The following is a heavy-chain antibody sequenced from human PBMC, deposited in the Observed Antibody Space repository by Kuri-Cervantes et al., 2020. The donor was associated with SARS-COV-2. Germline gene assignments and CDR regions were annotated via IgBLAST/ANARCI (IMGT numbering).Heavy chain of an antibody. V-gene: IGHV4-39*01. Sequence: SETLSLTCTVSGGSLISESYYWGWIRQAPGKGLEWIGSTSYSGTTYYNSSLKSRVTLSVDTSKNQFSLKLTSVTAADTAIYYCARHYAFDRFHKWGQGTQVTVSS. CDR1: GGSLISESYY. CDR2: TSYSGTT. J-gene: IGHJ4*02. CDR3: ARHYAFDRFHK. D-gene: IGHD3-9*01.